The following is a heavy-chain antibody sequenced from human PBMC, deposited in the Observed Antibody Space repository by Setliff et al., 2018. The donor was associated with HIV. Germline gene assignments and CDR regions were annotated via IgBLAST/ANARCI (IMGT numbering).Heavy chain of an antibody. CDR1: GFTFSSYG. CDR3: ARVPRGDYAEN. CDR2: IWYDGSNK. J-gene: IGHJ4*02. Sequence: PGGYLRLSCAASGFTFSSYGMHWVRQAPGKGLEWVAVIWYDGSNKYYADSVKGRFTTSRDSSKNTLYLQMNSLRAEDTAVYYCARVPRGDYAENWGQGTLVTVSS. D-gene: IGHD4-17*01. V-gene: IGHV3-33*01.